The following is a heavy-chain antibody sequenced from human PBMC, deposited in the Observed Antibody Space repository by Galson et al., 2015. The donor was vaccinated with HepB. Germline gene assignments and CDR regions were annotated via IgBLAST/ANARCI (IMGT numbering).Heavy chain of an antibody. CDR1: GFTFSTYG. V-gene: IGHV3-23*01. Sequence: SLRLSCAASGFTFSTYGMSWVRQAPGKGLEWVSAISGSGGSRNYADSVKGRFTISRDSSKNTVYLQMNSLRAEDTAVYYCAKVSGSYFLQYWGQGTLVTVSS. D-gene: IGHD1-26*01. CDR2: ISGSGGSR. CDR3: AKVSGSYFLQY. J-gene: IGHJ4*02.